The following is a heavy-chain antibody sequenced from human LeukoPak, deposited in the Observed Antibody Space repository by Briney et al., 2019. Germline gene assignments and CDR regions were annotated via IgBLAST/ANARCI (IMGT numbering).Heavy chain of an antibody. D-gene: IGHD3-3*01. CDR3: AREVQYYDFWSGYFEIPRGPNWFDP. CDR2: ISGSGGST. Sequence: PGGSLRLSCAASGFTFSSYAMSWVRQAPGKGLEWVSAISGSGGSTYYADSVKGRFTISRDNSKNTLYLQMNSLRAEDTAVYYCAREVQYYDFWSGYFEIPRGPNWFDPWGQGTLVTVSS. J-gene: IGHJ5*02. V-gene: IGHV3-23*01. CDR1: GFTFSSYA.